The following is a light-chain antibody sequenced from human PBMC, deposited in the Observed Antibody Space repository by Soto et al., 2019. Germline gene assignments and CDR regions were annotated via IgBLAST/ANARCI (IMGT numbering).Light chain of an antibody. J-gene: IGLJ2*01. CDR2: DVT. CDR3: SSYTSTSTLVV. CDR1: SSDVGVYNY. Sequence: QSVLTQPASVSGSPGQWITISCTGSSSDVGVYNYVSWYQQHPGKAPKLVIYDVTGRPSGVSNRFAGSKSGNTASLTTAGLQAEDEADDYGSSYTSTSTLVVFGGGTKLTAL. V-gene: IGLV2-14*01.